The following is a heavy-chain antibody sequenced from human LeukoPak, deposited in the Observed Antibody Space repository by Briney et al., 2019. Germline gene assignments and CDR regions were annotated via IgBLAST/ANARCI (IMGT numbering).Heavy chain of an antibody. Sequence: GGSLRLSCAASGFTFSDAWMSWVRQAPGKGLEWVGRIKSKTDGGTTDYAAPVKGRFTISRDDSKNTLYLQMNSLKTEDTAVYYCSTPHIVVMTAIPQDAFNIWGQGTMVTVSS. D-gene: IGHD2-21*02. CDR1: GFTFSDAW. V-gene: IGHV3-15*01. CDR2: IKSKTDGGTT. J-gene: IGHJ3*02. CDR3: STPHIVVMTAIPQDAFNI.